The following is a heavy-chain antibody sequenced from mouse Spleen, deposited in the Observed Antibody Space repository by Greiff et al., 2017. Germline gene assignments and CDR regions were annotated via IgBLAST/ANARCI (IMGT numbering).Heavy chain of an antibody. V-gene: IGHV1-53*01. J-gene: IGHJ3*01. Sequence: VQLQQPGTQLVKPGASVKLSCKASGYTFTSYWMHWVKQRPGQGLEWIGNINPSNGGTNYNEKFKSKATLTVDKSSSTAYMQLSSLTSEDSAVYYCARADYYGSSPFAYWGQGTLVTVSA. D-gene: IGHD1-1*01. CDR1: GYTFTSYW. CDR3: ARADYYGSSPFAY. CDR2: INPSNGGT.